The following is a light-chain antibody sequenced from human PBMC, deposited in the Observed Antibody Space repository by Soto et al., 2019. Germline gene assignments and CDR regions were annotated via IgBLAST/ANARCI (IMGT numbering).Light chain of an antibody. V-gene: IGLV2-11*01. CDR3: CTFAGRYSYV. CDR1: SSDVGSYNF. J-gene: IGLJ1*01. Sequence: QSVLTQPRSVSGSPGQSVTISCTGTSSDVGSYNFVSWHQQHPGKAPKLMIYDVAKRPSGVPDRFSGSKSGNTASLTISGLQAEDEADYYCCTFAGRYSYVFGSGTKVTAL. CDR2: DVA.